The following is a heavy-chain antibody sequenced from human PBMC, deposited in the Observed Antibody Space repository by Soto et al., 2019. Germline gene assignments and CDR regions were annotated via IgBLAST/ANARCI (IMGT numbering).Heavy chain of an antibody. CDR3: ARGTDDSERKFDY. D-gene: IGHD3-3*01. CDR2: IYYSGST. CDR1: GGSISSGGYY. J-gene: IGHJ4*02. Sequence: SETLSLTCTVSGGSISSGGYYWSWIRQHPGKGLEWIGYIYYSGSTYYNPPLKSRVTISVDTSKNQFSLKLSSVTAADTAVYYCARGTDDSERKFDYWGQGTLVTVSS. V-gene: IGHV4-31*03.